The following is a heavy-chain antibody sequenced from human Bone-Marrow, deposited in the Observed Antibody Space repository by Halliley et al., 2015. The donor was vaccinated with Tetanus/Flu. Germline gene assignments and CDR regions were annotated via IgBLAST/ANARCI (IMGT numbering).Heavy chain of an antibody. V-gene: IGHV5-51*01. Sequence: VQLVQSGAEVQKSGESLKISCKVSGYSFISYWIGWVRQVPGKGLEWMGIIYPGDSDTRYSPSFQGQVTISADRSINTAYLQWSSLKASDTAMYYCARLVGMEANGDFHFDYWGQGTLVTVSS. D-gene: IGHD4-17*01. CDR1: GYSFISYW. CDR3: ARLVGMEANGDFHFDY. J-gene: IGHJ4*02. CDR2: IYPGDSDT.